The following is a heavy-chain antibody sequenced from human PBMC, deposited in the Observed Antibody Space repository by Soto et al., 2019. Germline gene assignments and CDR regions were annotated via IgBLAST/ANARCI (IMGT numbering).Heavy chain of an antibody. CDR2: IYYSGST. CDR3: ASNYGDYYYYHGMDV. J-gene: IGHJ6*02. Sequence: SETLSLTCTVSGGSISSGYYYWSWIRQPPGKGLEWIGYIYYSGSTYYNPSLKSRVTISVDTSKNQFSLKLSSVTAADTAVYYCASNYGDYYYYHGMDVWGQGTTVTVSS. CDR1: GGSISSGYYY. D-gene: IGHD4-17*01. V-gene: IGHV4-30-4*01.